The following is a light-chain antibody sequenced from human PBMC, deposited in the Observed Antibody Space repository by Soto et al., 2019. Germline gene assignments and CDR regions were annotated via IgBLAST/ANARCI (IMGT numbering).Light chain of an antibody. CDR3: SSYTSNSTLDV. CDR1: SSDVGGYNY. V-gene: IGLV2-14*01. CDR2: EVS. J-gene: IGLJ1*01. Sequence: QSVLTQPASVSGSPGQSITISCTGTSSDVGGYNYVPWYQQHPGKAPKLMIYEVSHRPSGVSNRFSGSKSGNTASLTISGLQAEDEADYYCSSYTSNSTLDVFGTGTKVTVL.